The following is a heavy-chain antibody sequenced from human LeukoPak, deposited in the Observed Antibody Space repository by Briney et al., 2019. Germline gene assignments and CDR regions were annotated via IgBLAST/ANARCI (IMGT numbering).Heavy chain of an antibody. CDR2: IRSKANSYAT. J-gene: IGHJ4*02. Sequence: PGGSLRLSCAASGFTFSGSAMHWVRQASGKGLEWVGRIRSKANSYATAFAASVKGRFTISRDDSKNTAYLQMNSLKTEDTVVYYCTSLITMVRGVIGLRNVNWGQGTLVTVSS. CDR3: TSLITMVRGVIGLRNVN. V-gene: IGHV3-73*01. D-gene: IGHD3-10*01. CDR1: GFTFSGSA.